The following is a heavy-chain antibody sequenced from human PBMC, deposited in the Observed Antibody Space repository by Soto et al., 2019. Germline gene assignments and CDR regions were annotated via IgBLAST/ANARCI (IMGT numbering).Heavy chain of an antibody. CDR2: INWNSGSI. J-gene: IGHJ1*01. D-gene: IGHD6-13*01. V-gene: IGHV3-9*01. CDR3: VKDESINWYSGHFRH. Sequence: GGSLRLSCAASGFTFDDYAMHWVRQVPGKGLEWVSGINWNSGSIGYGDSVKGRFAISRDNAKNSLHLQMNSLSAEDTAFYYCVKDESINWYSGHFRHWGQGTLVAVSS. CDR1: GFTFDDYA.